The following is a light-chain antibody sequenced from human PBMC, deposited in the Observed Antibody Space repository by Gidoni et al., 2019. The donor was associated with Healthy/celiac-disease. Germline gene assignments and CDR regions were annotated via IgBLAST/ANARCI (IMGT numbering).Light chain of an antibody. J-gene: IGKJ4*01. CDR1: QSVLYRSNNKNY. CDR2: WAS. Sequence: DIVMTQSPGSLAVSLGERATINCKSSQSVLYRSNNKNYLAWYQQKPGQPPKLLIYWASTRESGVPDRFIGSGSGTDFTLTISSLQAEDVAVYYCQQYYSTPLTFGGGTKVDIK. V-gene: IGKV4-1*01. CDR3: QQYYSTPLT.